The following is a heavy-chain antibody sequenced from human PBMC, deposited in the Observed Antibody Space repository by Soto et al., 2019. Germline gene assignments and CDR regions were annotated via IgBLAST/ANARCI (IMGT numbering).Heavy chain of an antibody. D-gene: IGHD2-15*01. CDR1: GFTFDDYA. CDR2: ISWNSGSI. V-gene: IGHV3-9*01. Sequence: GGSLRLSCAASGFTFDDYAMHWVRQAPGKGLEWVSGISWNSGSIGYADSVKGRFTISRDNAKNSLYLQMNSLRAEDTALYYCAKDIRPVCSGGSCYPYYFDYWGQGTLVTVSS. J-gene: IGHJ4*02. CDR3: AKDIRPVCSGGSCYPYYFDY.